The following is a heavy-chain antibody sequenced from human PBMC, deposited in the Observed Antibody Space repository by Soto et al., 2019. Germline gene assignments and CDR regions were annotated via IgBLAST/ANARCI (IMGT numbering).Heavy chain of an antibody. J-gene: IGHJ3*02. V-gene: IGHV5-51*01. CDR2: IYPGDSDT. Sequence: GESLKISCKGSGYSFTSYWIGWVRQMPGKGLEWMGIIYPGDSDTRYSPSFQGQVTISADKSISTAYLQWSSLKASDTAMYYCAVQGIAVAGTSDDHEDAFDIWGQGTMVTVSS. D-gene: IGHD6-19*01. CDR1: GYSFTSYW. CDR3: AVQGIAVAGTSDDHEDAFDI.